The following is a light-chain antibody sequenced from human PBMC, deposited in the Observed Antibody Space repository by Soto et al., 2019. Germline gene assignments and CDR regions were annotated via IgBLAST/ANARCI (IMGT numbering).Light chain of an antibody. J-gene: IGLJ2*01. Sequence: QSAVTQPPSVSGTPGQRVTIFCSGRRSNIGSNLVYWYQQLPGTAPKLLIFSNDQRPSGVPDRFSGSRSGTSASLAISGLRSEDEGDYYCAAWDDSLSGVVFGGGTKVT. CDR2: SND. V-gene: IGLV1-47*02. CDR1: RSNIGSNL. CDR3: AAWDDSLSGVV.